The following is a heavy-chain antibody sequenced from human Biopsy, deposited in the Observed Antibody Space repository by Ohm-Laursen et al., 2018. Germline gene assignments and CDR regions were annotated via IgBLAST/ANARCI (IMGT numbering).Heavy chain of an antibody. D-gene: IGHD1-26*01. J-gene: IGHJ3*02. CDR1: GGSLSSYY. Sequence: SDTLSLTCTVSGGSLSSYYWSWIRQPAGKGLEWIGRIYSSGSTNYNPSLKSRVSMSVDTSKNHFSLNLTSVTAADTAMYYCARDEGLLRAFDIWGQGTLGTVSS. CDR2: IYSSGST. V-gene: IGHV4-4*07. CDR3: ARDEGLLRAFDI.